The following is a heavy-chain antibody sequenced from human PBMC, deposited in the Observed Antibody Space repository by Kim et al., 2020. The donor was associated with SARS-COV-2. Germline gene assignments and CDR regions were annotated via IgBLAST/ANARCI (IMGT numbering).Heavy chain of an antibody. CDR3: ARNPGDYGSGSYPPYYYYGMDV. CDR1: GFTFSSYG. J-gene: IGHJ6*02. Sequence: GGSLRLFCAASGFTFSSYGMHWVRQAPGKGLEWVAVIWYDGSNKYYADSVKGRFTISRDNSKNTLYLQMNSLRAEDTAVYYCARNPGDYGSGSYPPYYYYGMDVWGQGTTVTVSS. CDR2: IWYDGSNK. D-gene: IGHD3-10*01. V-gene: IGHV3-33*01.